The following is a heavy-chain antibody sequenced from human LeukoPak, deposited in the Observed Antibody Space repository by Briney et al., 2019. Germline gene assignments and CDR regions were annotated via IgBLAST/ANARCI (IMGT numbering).Heavy chain of an antibody. CDR1: GFTFSDFY. Sequence: PGGSLRLSCAASGFTFSDFYMSWIRQAPGKGLEWVSFISSSGTAIDYADSVKGRFTISRDNAKSSLYLQMNSLRAEDTAVYYCARSRIAARQNWFDPWGQGTLVTVSS. J-gene: IGHJ5*02. CDR2: ISSSGTAI. CDR3: ARSRIAARQNWFDP. V-gene: IGHV3-11*01. D-gene: IGHD6-6*01.